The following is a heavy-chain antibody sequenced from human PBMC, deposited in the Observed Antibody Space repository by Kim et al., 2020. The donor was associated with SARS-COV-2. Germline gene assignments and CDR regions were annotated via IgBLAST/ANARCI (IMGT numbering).Heavy chain of an antibody. Sequence: GGSLRLSCAASGFTFSSYGMHWVRQAPGKGLEWVAVISYDGSNKYYADSVKGRFTISRDNSKNTPYLQMNSLRAEETAVYYCAKERVWNYYYGMDVWGQGTTVTVSS. CDR1: GFTFSSYG. D-gene: IGHD6-13*01. CDR2: ISYDGSNK. V-gene: IGHV3-30*18. CDR3: AKERVWNYYYGMDV. J-gene: IGHJ6*02.